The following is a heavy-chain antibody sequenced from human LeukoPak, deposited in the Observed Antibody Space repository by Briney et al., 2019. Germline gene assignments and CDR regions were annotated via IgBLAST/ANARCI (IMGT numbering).Heavy chain of an antibody. Sequence: PGGSLRLSCAASGFTFSSYSMNWVRQAPGKGLEWVSYISSSSSTIYYADSVKGRFTISRDNAKNSLYLQTNSLGAEDTAVYYCARGSSSWYRNWFDPWGQGTLVTVSS. J-gene: IGHJ5*02. CDR3: ARGSSSWYRNWFDP. CDR2: ISSSSSTI. D-gene: IGHD6-13*01. V-gene: IGHV3-48*01. CDR1: GFTFSSYS.